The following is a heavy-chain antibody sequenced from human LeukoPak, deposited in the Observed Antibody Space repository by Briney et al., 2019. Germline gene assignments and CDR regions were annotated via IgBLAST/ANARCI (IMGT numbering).Heavy chain of an antibody. CDR2: ISSSSSYI. CDR3: ARVTCDIASCPNWFDP. J-gene: IGHJ5*02. CDR1: GFTFSSYS. V-gene: IGHV3-21*01. D-gene: IGHD2-2*01. Sequence: GGSLRLSCAASGFTFSSYSMNWVRQAPGKGLEWVSSISSSSSYIYYADSVKGRFTISRDNAKNSLYLQMNSLRAEDTAVYYCARVTCDIASCPNWFDPWGQGTLVTVSS.